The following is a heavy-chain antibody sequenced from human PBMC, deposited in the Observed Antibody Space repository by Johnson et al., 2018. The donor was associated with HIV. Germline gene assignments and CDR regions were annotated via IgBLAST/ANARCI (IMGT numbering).Heavy chain of an antibody. CDR2: IYSGGST. J-gene: IGHJ3*02. CDR3: ARGNITMIVGTSYAFDI. CDR1: GFTFSNAW. Sequence: VQLVESGGGLVKPGGSLRLSCAASGFTFSNAWMSWVRQAPGKGLEWVSLIYSGGSTYYADSVKGGFTISRDNSKNTLYLQMGSLRAEDMAVYYCARGNITMIVGTSYAFDIWGQGTMVTVSS. V-gene: IGHV3-66*02. D-gene: IGHD3-22*01.